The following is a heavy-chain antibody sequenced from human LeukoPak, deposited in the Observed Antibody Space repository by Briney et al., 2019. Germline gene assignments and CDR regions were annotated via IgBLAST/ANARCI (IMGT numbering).Heavy chain of an antibody. CDR1: GYRFASHW. V-gene: IGHV5-51*01. CDR2: IYPGDSDT. J-gene: IGHJ5*02. Sequence: GESLKISCQGYGYRFASHWIGWVRQMPGKGPEWLGIIYPGDSDTRYNPSFQGHVIISADKSISTTYLKWSSLKASDTAIYYCARAPGIPFADPPHNWFDPWGQGTLVTVSS. CDR3: ARAPGIPFADPPHNWFDP. D-gene: IGHD6-19*01.